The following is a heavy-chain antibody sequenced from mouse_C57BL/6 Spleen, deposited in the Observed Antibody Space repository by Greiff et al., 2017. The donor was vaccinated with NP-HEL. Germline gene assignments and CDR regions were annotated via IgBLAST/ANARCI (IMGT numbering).Heavy chain of an antibody. CDR1: GYTFTSYW. V-gene: IGHV1-55*01. CDR2: IYPGSGST. Sequence: QVHVKQSGAELVKPGASVKMSCKASGYTFTSYWITWVKQRPGQGLEWIGDIYPGSGSTNYNEKFKSKATLTVDTSSSTAYMQLSSLTSEDSAVYYCACGNYLYWGQGTTLTVSS. CDR3: ACGNYLY. D-gene: IGHD2-1*01. J-gene: IGHJ2*01.